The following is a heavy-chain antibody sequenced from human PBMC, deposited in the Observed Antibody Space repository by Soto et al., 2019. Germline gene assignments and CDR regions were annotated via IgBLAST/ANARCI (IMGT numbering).Heavy chain of an antibody. CDR2: LYWDGDK. V-gene: IGHV2-5*02. CDR1: GFSLSTSGVG. CDR3: ARTSVNWGSRGLVDY. J-gene: IGHJ4*02. Sequence: QITLKESGPTLVKPTQTLTLTCTFSGFSLSTSGVGVGWIRQPPGKALEWLAFLYWDGDKRYSPSLKSRLTITKDTSKNQVLRTMTNMDPVDTATYYCARTSVNWGSRGLVDYWGQGTLVTVAS. D-gene: IGHD7-27*01.